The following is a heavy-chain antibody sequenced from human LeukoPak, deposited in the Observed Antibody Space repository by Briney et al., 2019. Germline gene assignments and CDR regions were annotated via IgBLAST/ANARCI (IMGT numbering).Heavy chain of an antibody. CDR3: ARPLNTVHDTFDV. CDR1: GGSVSSGGYY. J-gene: IGHJ3*01. Sequence: SQTLSLTCTVSGGSVSSGGYYWVWIRQRPGKGLEWIGYIYYTGSTSYNPSLKSRLTIAVDTSKNQFSLKRSSVTAADTAVYYCARPLNTVHDTFDVWGQGTMVTVSS. V-gene: IGHV4-31*03. D-gene: IGHD4-11*01. CDR2: IYYTGST.